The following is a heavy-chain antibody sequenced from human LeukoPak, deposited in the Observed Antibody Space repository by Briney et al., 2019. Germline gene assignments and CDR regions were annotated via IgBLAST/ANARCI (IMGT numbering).Heavy chain of an antibody. D-gene: IGHD6-19*01. V-gene: IGHV1-18*01. CDR2: ISAYNGNT. CDR3: ARVEQWLVRDIYFDY. CDR1: GYTFTSYG. Sequence: ASVKVSCKASGYTFTSYGISWVRQAPGQGLEWMGWISAYNGNTNYAQKLQGRVTMTTDTSTSTAYMELRSLRSDDTAVYYCARVEQWLVRDIYFDYWGQGTPVTVSS. J-gene: IGHJ4*02.